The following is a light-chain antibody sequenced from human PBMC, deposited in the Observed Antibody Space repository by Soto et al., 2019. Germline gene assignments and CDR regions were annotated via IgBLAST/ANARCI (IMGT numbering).Light chain of an antibody. J-gene: IGKJ3*01. Sequence: EIVMTQSPAILSVSPGERATLSCRASQSISRSLAWYQHKPGQAPRLLISGALTRATGIPDRFSGSGSGTDFTLTISRLEPEDCAVYYCQLFGRSPTFGPGTKVDIK. CDR1: QSISRS. CDR3: QLFGRSPT. CDR2: GAL. V-gene: IGKV3-20*01.